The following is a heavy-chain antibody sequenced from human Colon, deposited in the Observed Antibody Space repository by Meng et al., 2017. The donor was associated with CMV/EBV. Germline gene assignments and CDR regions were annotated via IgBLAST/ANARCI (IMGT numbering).Heavy chain of an antibody. V-gene: IGHV3-15*01. D-gene: IGHD4-11*01. CDR2: IKSKTNGGTT. CDR1: GLSFSDAW. CDR3: STGYSPGSIYYYQMDV. Sequence: GESLKISCAASGLSFSDAWMSWVRQAPGKGLEWVGRIKSKTNGGTTDYAAPGRGRFTISRDDSKDTLYLQMNNLKTEDTGVYYCSTGYSPGSIYYYQMDVWGQGTVVTVSS. J-gene: IGHJ6*02.